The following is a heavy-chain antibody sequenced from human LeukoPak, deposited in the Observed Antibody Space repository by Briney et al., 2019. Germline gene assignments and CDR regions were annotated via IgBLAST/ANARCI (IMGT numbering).Heavy chain of an antibody. D-gene: IGHD3-10*01. CDR3: ACTSPGKTFIIRADY. CDR1: GFTFSSYA. CDR2: ISYDGSNK. V-gene: IGHV3-30*04. Sequence: GGSLRLSCAASGFTFSSYAMHWVRQAPGKGLEWVAVISYDGSNKYYADSVKGRFTISRDNSKNTLYLQMNSLRAEDTAVYYCACTSPGKTFIIRADYWGQGTLVTVSS. J-gene: IGHJ4*02.